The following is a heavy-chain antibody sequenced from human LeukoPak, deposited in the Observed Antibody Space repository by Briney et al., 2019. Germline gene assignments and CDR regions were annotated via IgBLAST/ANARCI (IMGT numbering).Heavy chain of an antibody. D-gene: IGHD2-8*01. V-gene: IGHV4-34*01. J-gene: IGHJ4*02. CDR1: GGSFSGYY. CDR2: INHSGST. Sequence: PSETLSLTCAVYGGSFSGYYWSWIRQPPGKGLEWIGEINHSGSTNYNPSLKSRVTISVDTSKNQFSLKLSSVTAADTAVYYCARKWFFDYWGPGTLVTVSS. CDR3: ARKWFFDY.